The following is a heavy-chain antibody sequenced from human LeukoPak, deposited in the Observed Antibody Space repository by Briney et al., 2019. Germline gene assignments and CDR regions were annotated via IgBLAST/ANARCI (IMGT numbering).Heavy chain of an antibody. V-gene: IGHV3-23*01. D-gene: IGHD3-10*01. CDR1: GFTFSSYA. Sequence: LSGGSLRLSCAASGFTFSSYAMSWVRQAPGKGLEWVSAISGSGGSTYYADSVKGRFTISRDNSKNTLYLQMNSLRAEDTAVYYCAKGPYGPFIPYFDYWGQGTLVTVSS. J-gene: IGHJ4*02. CDR3: AKGPYGPFIPYFDY. CDR2: ISGSGGST.